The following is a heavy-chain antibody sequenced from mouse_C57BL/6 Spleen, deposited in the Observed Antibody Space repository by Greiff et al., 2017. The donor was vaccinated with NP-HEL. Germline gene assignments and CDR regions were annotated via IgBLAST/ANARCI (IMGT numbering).Heavy chain of an antibody. D-gene: IGHD1-1*01. CDR1: GFNIKDYY. Sequence: EVQLQQSGAELVRPGASVKLSCTASGFNIKDYYMHWVKQRPEQGLEWIGRIDPEDGDTEYAPKFQGKATMTADTSSNTAYLQLSSLTSEDTAVYYCTTGTTVVANGYAMDYWGQGTSVTVSS. V-gene: IGHV14-1*01. CDR2: IDPEDGDT. CDR3: TTGTTVVANGYAMDY. J-gene: IGHJ4*01.